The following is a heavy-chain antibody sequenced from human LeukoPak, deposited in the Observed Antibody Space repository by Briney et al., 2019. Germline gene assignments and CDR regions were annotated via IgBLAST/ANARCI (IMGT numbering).Heavy chain of an antibody. J-gene: IGHJ6*02. CDR3: ARDRDYYGSGSYYKGYGMDV. Sequence: SVKVSCKASGGTFSSYAISWVRQAPGQGLEWMGGIIPIFGTANYAQEFQGRVTITADESTSTAYMELSSLRSEDTAVYYCARDRDYYGSGSYYKGYGMDVWGQGTTVTVSS. CDR1: GGTFSSYA. D-gene: IGHD3-10*01. CDR2: IIPIFGTA. V-gene: IGHV1-69*13.